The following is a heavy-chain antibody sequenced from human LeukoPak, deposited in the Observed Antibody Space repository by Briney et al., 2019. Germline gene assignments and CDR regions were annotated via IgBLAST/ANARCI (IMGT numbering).Heavy chain of an antibody. D-gene: IGHD2-2*02. CDR1: GFTFSSYA. V-gene: IGHV3-23*01. CDR3: AKILSAPCSSTSCYTGPGGY. CDR2: ISGSGGST. Sequence: AGGSLRLSCAASGFTFSSYAMSWVRQAPGKGLEWVSAISGSGGSTYYADSVKGRFTISRDNSKNTLYLQMNSLRAEDTAVYYCAKILSAPCSSTSCYTGPGGYWGQGTLVTVSS. J-gene: IGHJ4*02.